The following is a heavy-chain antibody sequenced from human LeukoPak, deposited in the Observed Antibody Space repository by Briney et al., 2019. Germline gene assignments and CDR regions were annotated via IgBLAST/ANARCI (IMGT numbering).Heavy chain of an antibody. CDR1: GFTFINYA. CDR2: INPDNGDT. D-gene: IGHD4-17*01. Sequence: ASVKVSCKASGFTFINYALHWVRPAPGQRLEWLGWINPDNGDTKYSEKFQGRVTIIRDTSASTAYMELSSLRSEDTAVYYCARGLGLRDAFDIWGQGTMVTVSS. J-gene: IGHJ3*02. CDR3: ARGLGLRDAFDI. V-gene: IGHV1-3*01.